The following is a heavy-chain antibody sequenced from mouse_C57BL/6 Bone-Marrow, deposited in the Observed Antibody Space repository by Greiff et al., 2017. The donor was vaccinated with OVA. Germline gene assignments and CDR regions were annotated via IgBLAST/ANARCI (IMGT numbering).Heavy chain of an antibody. CDR2: IDPETGGT. D-gene: IGHD2-4*01. Sequence: VQLQQSGAELVRPGASVTLSCKASGYTFTDYEMHWVKQTPVHGLEWIGAIDPETGGTAYNQKFKGKAILTADKSSSTAYMELRSLTSEDSAVYYCTRNTMITTGFAYWGQGTLVTVSA. V-gene: IGHV1-15*01. CDR1: GYTFTDYE. CDR3: TRNTMITTGFAY. J-gene: IGHJ3*01.